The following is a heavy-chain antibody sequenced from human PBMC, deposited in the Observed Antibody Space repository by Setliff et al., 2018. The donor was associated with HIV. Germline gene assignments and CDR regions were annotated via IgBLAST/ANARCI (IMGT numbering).Heavy chain of an antibody. CDR2: IYYSGST. D-gene: IGHD6-19*01. V-gene: IGHV4-59*11. CDR3: ARTSIHSGWGRNNWFDP. J-gene: IGHJ5*02. Sequence: SETLSLTCTVSGGSISSHFWSWIRQPPGKGLEWIGSIYYSGSTNYNPSLKSRVTISVVTSKTQFSLKLSSVTAADTAVYYCARTSIHSGWGRNNWFDPWGQGTLVTVSS. CDR1: GGSISSHF.